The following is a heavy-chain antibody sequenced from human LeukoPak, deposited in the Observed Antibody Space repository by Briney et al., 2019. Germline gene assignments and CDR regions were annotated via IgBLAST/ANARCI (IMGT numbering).Heavy chain of an antibody. J-gene: IGHJ4*02. CDR3: ARAVDIECQQTEISGITFDY. Sequence: SQTLSLTCTVSGGSISSGGYYWSWIRQHPGKGLEWIGYIYYSGSTYYNPSLKSRVTISVDTSKNQFSLKLSSVTAADTAVYYCARAVDIECQQTEISGITFDYWGQGTLVTVSS. D-gene: IGHD5-12*01. V-gene: IGHV4-31*03. CDR2: IYYSGST. CDR1: GGSISSGGYY.